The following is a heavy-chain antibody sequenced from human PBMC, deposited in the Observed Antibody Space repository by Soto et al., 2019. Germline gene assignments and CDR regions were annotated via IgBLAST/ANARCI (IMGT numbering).Heavy chain of an antibody. CDR2: IWNDGSNS. D-gene: IGHD6-13*01. CDR3: ARRQIPPPTRGAANARGAMDV. CDR1: GFTFNNYG. Sequence: QVQLVESGGGVVQPGRSLRLSCAASGFTFNNYGMHWVRQAPGKGLEWQADIWNDGSNSSYANSVKGRFTISRDNSKNTLYLQMSSLRAEDTGVYYCARRQIPPPTRGAANARGAMDVWGQGTTVTVSS. V-gene: IGHV3-33*01. J-gene: IGHJ6*02.